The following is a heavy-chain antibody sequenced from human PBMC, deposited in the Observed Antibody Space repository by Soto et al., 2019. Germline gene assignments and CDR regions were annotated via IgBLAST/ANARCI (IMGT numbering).Heavy chain of an antibody. CDR1: GGSISSNNW. Sequence: QVQLQESGPGLVKPSGTLSLTCAFSGGSISSNNWWSWVRQPPGKGLEWIGEISHSGMTSYSPSLKSRVIISLDKSKNQFSLNLTSVTAADTAVYYCARGRGWSKLDSWGQGTLVTVSA. CDR2: ISHSGMT. J-gene: IGHJ4*02. D-gene: IGHD6-19*01. CDR3: ARGRGWSKLDS. V-gene: IGHV4-4*02.